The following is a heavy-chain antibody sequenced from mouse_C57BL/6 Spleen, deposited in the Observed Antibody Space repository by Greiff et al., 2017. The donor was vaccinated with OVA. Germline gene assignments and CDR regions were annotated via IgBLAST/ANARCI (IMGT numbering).Heavy chain of an antibody. CDR3: ARPHYYGSSSYAMDY. Sequence: VQLQQPGAGLVRPGSSVKLSCKASGYTFTSYWMHWVKQRPIQGLEWIGNIDPSDSETHYNQKFKDKATLTVDKSSSTAYMQLSSLTSEDSAVYYCARPHYYGSSSYAMDYWGQGTSVTVSS. CDR1: GYTFTSYW. CDR2: IDPSDSET. J-gene: IGHJ4*01. D-gene: IGHD1-1*01. V-gene: IGHV1-52*01.